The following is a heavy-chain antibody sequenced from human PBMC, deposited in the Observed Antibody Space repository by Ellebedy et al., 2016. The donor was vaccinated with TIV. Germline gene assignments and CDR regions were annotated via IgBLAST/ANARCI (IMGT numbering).Heavy chain of an antibody. J-gene: IGHJ4*02. CDR2: INTNTGNP. D-gene: IGHD3-22*01. Sequence: AASVKVSCKASGYTFTTYAINWVRQAPGQGLEWMGWINTNTGNPTYAQDFPGRFVFSLDTSVSTAFLQLSSLKAEDTAVYYCARLYDSSDWGQGTLVTVSS. CDR1: GYTFTTYA. CDR3: ARLYDSSD. V-gene: IGHV7-4-1*02.